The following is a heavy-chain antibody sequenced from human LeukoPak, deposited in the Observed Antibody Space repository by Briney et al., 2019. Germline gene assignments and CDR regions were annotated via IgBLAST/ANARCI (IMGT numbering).Heavy chain of an antibody. J-gene: IGHJ4*02. CDR3: ARGEYNWNDVPFDY. V-gene: IGHV3-48*01. CDR1: GFTFGDHI. D-gene: IGHD1-20*01. Sequence: GGSLRLSCAASGFTFGDHIMNWVRQLPGKRLEWVAYVSGSGSTVYYADSVKGRFTISRDNSKNTLYLQMNSLRAEDTAVYYCARGEYNWNDVPFDYWGQGTLVTVSS. CDR2: VSGSGSTV.